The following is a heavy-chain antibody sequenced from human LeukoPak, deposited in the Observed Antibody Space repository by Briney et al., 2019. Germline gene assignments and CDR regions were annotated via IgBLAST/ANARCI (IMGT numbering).Heavy chain of an antibody. V-gene: IGHV3-23*01. Sequence: GGSLRLTCAASGFTFSSYAMSWVRQAPGKGLEWVSAISGSGGSTYYADSVKGRFTISRDNSKNTLYLQMNSLRAEDTAVYYCAKGRYGIEDAFDIWGQGTMVTVSS. CDR3: AKGRYGIEDAFDI. CDR1: GFTFSSYA. D-gene: IGHD2-15*01. J-gene: IGHJ3*02. CDR2: ISGSGGST.